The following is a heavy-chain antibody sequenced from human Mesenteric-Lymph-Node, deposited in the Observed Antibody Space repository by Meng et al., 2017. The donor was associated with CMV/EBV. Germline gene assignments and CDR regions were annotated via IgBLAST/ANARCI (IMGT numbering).Heavy chain of an antibody. Sequence: GESLKISCAASGFTFSSYSMNWVRQAPGKGLEWVSSISSSSSYIYYADSVKGRFTISRDNAKNSLYLQMNSLRAEDMAVYYCARDNSGSYYGTDYWGQGTLVTVSS. CDR2: ISSSSSYI. CDR1: GFTFSSYS. V-gene: IGHV3-21*01. D-gene: IGHD1-26*01. CDR3: ARDNSGSYYGTDY. J-gene: IGHJ4*02.